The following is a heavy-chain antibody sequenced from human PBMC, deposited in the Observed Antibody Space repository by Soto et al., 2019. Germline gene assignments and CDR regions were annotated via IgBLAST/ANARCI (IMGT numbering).Heavy chain of an antibody. CDR2: IYHSGST. CDR3: ARDFEGSGTYYTSDFDY. D-gene: IGHD1-26*01. Sequence: SETLSLNCAVSVFSISSGYYWVCIRQPPGKGLEWIGSIYHSGSTYYDPSLKSRVTISVDTSKNQFSLKLSSVTAADTAVYYCARDFEGSGTYYTSDFDYWGQGTLVTVSS. J-gene: IGHJ4*02. CDR1: VFSISSGYY. V-gene: IGHV4-38-2*02.